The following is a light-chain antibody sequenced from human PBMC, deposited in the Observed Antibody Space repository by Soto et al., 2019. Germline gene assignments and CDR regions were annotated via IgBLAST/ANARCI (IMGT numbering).Light chain of an antibody. V-gene: IGLV2-23*03. Sequence: QSALTQPASVSGSPGQSITISCTGTSSDVGSYNLVSWYQQHPGKAPKLMIYEGSERPSGVSNRFSGSKSGNTAYLTISGLQAEDEADYYCCSYAGSSTFRVFGGGTPLTVL. J-gene: IGLJ3*02. CDR2: EGS. CDR1: SSDVGSYNL. CDR3: CSYAGSSTFRV.